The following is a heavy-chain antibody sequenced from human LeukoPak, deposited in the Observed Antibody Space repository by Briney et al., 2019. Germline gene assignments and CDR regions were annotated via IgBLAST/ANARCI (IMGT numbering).Heavy chain of an antibody. V-gene: IGHV4-39*07. CDR3: ATRIQLWSQLFDY. J-gene: IGHJ4*02. Sequence: SETLSLTCTVSGGSISSSSYYWGWIRQPPGKGLEWIGSIYYSGSTYYNPSLKSRVTISVDTSKNQFSLKLSSVTAADTAVYYCATRIQLWSQLFDYWGQGTLVTVSS. D-gene: IGHD5-18*01. CDR1: GGSISSSSYY. CDR2: IYYSGST.